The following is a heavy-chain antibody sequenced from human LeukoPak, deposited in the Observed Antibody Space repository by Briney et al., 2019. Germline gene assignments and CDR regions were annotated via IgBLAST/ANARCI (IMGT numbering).Heavy chain of an antibody. CDR3: AREADSGYYRTVDY. CDR1: GFTLSRFA. J-gene: IGHJ4*02. CDR2: MSDDGSEK. D-gene: IGHD2-15*01. Sequence: PGGSLRLSCTASGFTLSRFAMHWVRLAPGKGLEWLGHMSDDGSEKHYVDSVRGRFTIPRDPSKNTLYLEMTSLRTEDTAVYYCAREADSGYYRTVDYWGQGTMVTVS. V-gene: IGHV3-30-3*01.